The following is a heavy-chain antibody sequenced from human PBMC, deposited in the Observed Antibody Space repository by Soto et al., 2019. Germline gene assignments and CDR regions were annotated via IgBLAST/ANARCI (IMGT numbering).Heavy chain of an antibody. CDR3: AKFPVAVAGTGYYGMDV. CDR1: GFTFSSYG. V-gene: IGHV3-30*18. J-gene: IGHJ6*02. Sequence: LPGGSLRLSCAASGFTFSSYGMHWVRQAPGKGLEWVAVISYDGSNKYYADSVKGRFTISRDNSKNTLYLQMNSLRAEDTAVYYCAKFPVAVAGTGYYGMDVWGQGTTVTVSS. CDR2: ISYDGSNK. D-gene: IGHD6-19*01.